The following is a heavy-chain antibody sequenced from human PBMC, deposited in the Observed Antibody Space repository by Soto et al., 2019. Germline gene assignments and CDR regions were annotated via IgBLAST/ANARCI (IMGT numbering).Heavy chain of an antibody. CDR1: GFTFSAYA. D-gene: IGHD1-26*01. CDR2: ISYDGSNE. Sequence: QVQLVESGGGVVQPGRSLRLSCAASGFTFSAYAIHWVRQAPGRGLEWVAIISYDGSNEYYADSVKGRFTISRDNSKNTLYLQMNSLSAEDTAVYYCARVESTYYAGYYFDYWGQGTLVTVSS. CDR3: ARVESTYYAGYYFDY. J-gene: IGHJ4*02. V-gene: IGHV3-30-3*01.